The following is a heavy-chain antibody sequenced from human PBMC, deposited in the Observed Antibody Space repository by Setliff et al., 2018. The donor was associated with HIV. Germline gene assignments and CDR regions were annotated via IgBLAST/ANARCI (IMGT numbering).Heavy chain of an antibody. CDR1: GYTLTELS. J-gene: IGHJ1*01. CDR2: FDPEDGET. Sequence: GASVKVSCKIPGYTLTELSIHWVRQAPGKGLEWMANFDPEDGETSYAQKFQGRLTMTEDTSTDTAYMELSSLRSDDTAMYYCATDPGYSSTWYSESFQHWGQGTVVTVSS. D-gene: IGHD6-13*01. V-gene: IGHV1-24*01. CDR3: ATDPGYSSTWYSESFQH.